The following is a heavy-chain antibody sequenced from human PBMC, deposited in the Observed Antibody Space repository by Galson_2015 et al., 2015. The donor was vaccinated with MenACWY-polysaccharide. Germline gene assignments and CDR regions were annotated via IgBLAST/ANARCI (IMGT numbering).Heavy chain of an antibody. CDR2: IDWDDRK. Sequence: PALVKPTQTLTLTCTFSGFSLSTRGMRVIWIRQPPGKALEWLARIDWDDRKFYSTSLKTRPTISKDTSKNQVILTMTNMVPVDTATYYCVRSPVGSAGYLDLWGRGTLVTVSS. V-gene: IGHV2-70*04. J-gene: IGHJ2*01. D-gene: IGHD3-10*01. CDR3: VRSPVGSAGYLDL. CDR1: GFSLSTRGMR.